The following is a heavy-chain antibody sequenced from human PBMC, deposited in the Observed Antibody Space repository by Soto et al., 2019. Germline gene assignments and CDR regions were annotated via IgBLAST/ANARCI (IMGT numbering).Heavy chain of an antibody. J-gene: IGHJ4*02. CDR2: IYYSGST. D-gene: IGHD3-22*01. V-gene: IGHV4-31*03. CDR3: ARSVGSVVVTLAY. Sequence: SETLSLTCTVSGGSISSGGYYWSWIRQHPGKGLEWIGYIYYSGSTYYNPSLKSRVTISVDTSKNQFSLKLSSVTAADTAVYYCARSVGSVVVTLAYWGQGTLVTVS. CDR1: GGSISSGGYY.